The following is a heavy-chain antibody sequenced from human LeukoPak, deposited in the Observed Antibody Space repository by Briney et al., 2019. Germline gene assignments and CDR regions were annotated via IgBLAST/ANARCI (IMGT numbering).Heavy chain of an antibody. CDR1: RGSTSTYY. CDR2: IYPSGNI. J-gene: IGHJ4*02. Sequence: SETLSLTCTVSRGSTSTYYWSWIRQPAGKGLEWIGRIYPSGNINFNPSLMSRVTMSIDTSKNQFSLKLSSVTAADTAVYYCARVFPVARIDYWGQGTLVTVSS. CDR3: ARVFPVARIDY. D-gene: IGHD6-19*01. V-gene: IGHV4-4*07.